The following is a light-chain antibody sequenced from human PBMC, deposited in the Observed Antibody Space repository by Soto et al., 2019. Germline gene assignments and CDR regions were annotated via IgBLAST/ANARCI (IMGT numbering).Light chain of an antibody. CDR2: EVS. J-gene: IGLJ2*01. CDR1: SSDVGGYNY. V-gene: IGLV2-14*01. CDR3: SSYTSSTVV. Sequence: QSALTQPASVSGSPGQSITISCTGTSSDVGGYNYVSWYQQHPGKAPKLMIYEVSNRPSGVSNRFSGSKSGNTASLTISGLQAEYEADYSCSSYTSSTVVFGGGTKLTVL.